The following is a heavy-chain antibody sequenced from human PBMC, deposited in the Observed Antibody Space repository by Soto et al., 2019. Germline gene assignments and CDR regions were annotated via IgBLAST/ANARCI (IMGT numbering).Heavy chain of an antibody. J-gene: IGHJ4*02. D-gene: IGHD3-22*01. V-gene: IGHV3-64*02. CDR3: ARVFYHSSAYYYDY. CDR1: GFTFSSYA. Sequence: PGGSLRLSCAASGFTFSSYAMHWVRQAPGKGPEYVSAISSNGDTTYYADSVKGRFTISRDNSKNTVHLQMGSLRAEDMAVYYCARVFYHSSAYYYDYWGQGALVTVSS. CDR2: ISSNGDTT.